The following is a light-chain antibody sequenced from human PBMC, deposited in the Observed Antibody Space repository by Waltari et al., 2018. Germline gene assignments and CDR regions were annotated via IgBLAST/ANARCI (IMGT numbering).Light chain of an antibody. V-gene: IGKV1-9*01. Sequence: DIQLTQSPSFLSASVGDRVHITCRASQGINSFLAWYQQQPGKVPKLLIYAASILQSGVPSRFSGGGSGTEFTLTISSLQPEDFATYYCQQLDSYPRTFGQGTKVEIK. CDR1: QGINSF. CDR3: QQLDSYPRT. CDR2: AAS. J-gene: IGKJ1*01.